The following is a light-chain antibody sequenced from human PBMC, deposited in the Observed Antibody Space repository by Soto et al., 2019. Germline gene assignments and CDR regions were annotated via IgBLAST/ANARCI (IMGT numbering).Light chain of an antibody. CDR1: ESVFSN. Sequence: EIVMTQSPATLSVSPGERATLSCRASESVFSNLAWYQQKPGQAPRLLISGASTRATGIPARFSGSGSGTEFTLTIGSLQSEDFAVYYCQQYNNWPQTFGQGTKVEIK. CDR2: GAS. V-gene: IGKV3-15*01. J-gene: IGKJ1*01. CDR3: QQYNNWPQT.